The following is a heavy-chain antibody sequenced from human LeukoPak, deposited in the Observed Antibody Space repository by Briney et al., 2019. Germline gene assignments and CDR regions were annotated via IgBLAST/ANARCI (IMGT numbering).Heavy chain of an antibody. CDR1: GGSISSGDYY. Sequence: ETLSLTCTVSGGSISSGDYYWSWIRQPPGKGLEWVANIKQDGSEKYYVDSVKGRFTISRDNAKNSLYLQMNSLRAEDTAVYYCALIEYSSSPLPYWGQGTLVTVSS. V-gene: IGHV3-7*01. D-gene: IGHD6-6*01. J-gene: IGHJ4*02. CDR2: IKQDGSEK. CDR3: ALIEYSSSPLPY.